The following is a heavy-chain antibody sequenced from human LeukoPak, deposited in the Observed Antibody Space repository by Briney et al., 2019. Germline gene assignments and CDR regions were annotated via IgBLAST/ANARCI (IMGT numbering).Heavy chain of an antibody. CDR2: VTGSGGST. J-gene: IGHJ4*02. Sequence: GGSLRLSCAASGFTFKSYGMTWLRQVPGKGLEWVSSVTGSGGSTKYADSVNGRFTISRDNSKNTLSLHMTGLRAEDTAVYYCARKVAVAMDLDYWGQGTLVTVSS. CDR1: GFTFKSYG. V-gene: IGHV3-23*01. CDR3: ARKVAVAMDLDY. D-gene: IGHD6-13*01.